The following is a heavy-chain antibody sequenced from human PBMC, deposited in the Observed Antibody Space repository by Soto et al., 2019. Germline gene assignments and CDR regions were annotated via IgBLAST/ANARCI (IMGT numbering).Heavy chain of an antibody. J-gene: IGHJ4*02. CDR3: ARGETGSEFDY. Sequence: QVQLVQSGAEVKKPGSSVKVSCKASGGTFSSYAISWVRQAPGQGLEGMGGIIPIFGTANCAQKFQGRVTITEEESTSTAYMELSIMRSEDTAVYFCARGETGSEFDYWGQGTLVTVSS. V-gene: IGHV1-69*12. CDR1: GGTFSSYA. CDR2: IIPIFGTA. D-gene: IGHD1-1*01.